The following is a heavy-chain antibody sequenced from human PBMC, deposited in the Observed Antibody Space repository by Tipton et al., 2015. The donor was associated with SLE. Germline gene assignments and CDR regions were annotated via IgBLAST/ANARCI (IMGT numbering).Heavy chain of an antibody. CDR2: INPNSGGT. Sequence: QLVQSGPEVKKPGTSVKVSCKASGFTFTSSAVQWVRQAPGQGLEWMGWINPNSGGTNYAQKFQGRVTMTRDTSISTAYMELSRLRSDDTAVYYCARAGLSSSHFSFDYWGQGTPVTVSS. D-gene: IGHD6-13*01. CDR3: ARAGLSSSHFSFDY. J-gene: IGHJ4*02. V-gene: IGHV1-2*02. CDR1: GFTFTSSA.